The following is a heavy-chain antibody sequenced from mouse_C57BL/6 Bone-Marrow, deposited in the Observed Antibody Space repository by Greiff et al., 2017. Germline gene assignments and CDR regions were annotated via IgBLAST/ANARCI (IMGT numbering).Heavy chain of an antibody. Sequence: EVKVVESGGDLVKPGGSLKLSCAASGFTFSSYGMSWVRQTPDKRLEWVATISSGGSYTYYPDSVKGRFTISRDNAKNTLYLQMSSLKSEDTAMYYCARGIYYYGSSYDYWGQGTTLTVSS. CDR1: GFTFSSYG. CDR2: ISSGGSYT. V-gene: IGHV5-6*01. J-gene: IGHJ2*01. D-gene: IGHD1-1*01. CDR3: ARGIYYYGSSYDY.